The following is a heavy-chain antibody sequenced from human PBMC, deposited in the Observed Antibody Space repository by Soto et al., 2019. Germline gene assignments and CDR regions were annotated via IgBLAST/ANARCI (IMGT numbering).Heavy chain of an antibody. Sequence: QVQLVQSGVEVKKPGASVKVSCKASGYTFTDYYMHWVRQAPGQGLEWMGWINPNTGDTNYAQKFQGWVTVTRDTSISTAYVELSRLISDDTAVYYCARGGKAVRLSPDYWGQGTLVTVSS. CDR3: ARGGKAVRLSPDY. D-gene: IGHD6-6*01. CDR2: INPNTGDT. V-gene: IGHV1-2*04. J-gene: IGHJ4*02. CDR1: GYTFTDYY.